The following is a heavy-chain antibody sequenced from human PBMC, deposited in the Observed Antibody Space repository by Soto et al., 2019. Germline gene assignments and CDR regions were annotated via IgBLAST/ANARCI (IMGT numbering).Heavy chain of an antibody. CDR2: VSYYGSNQ. D-gene: IGHD3-3*01. CDR3: AKDFFKSNYYLDS. J-gene: IGHJ4*02. V-gene: IGHV3-30*18. Sequence: QVQLVESGGGVVQPGRSLRLSCAASGFSFNIYGMHWVRQAPGKGLEWVAIVSYYGSNQYYADSVKGRFTISRDNSKNTLYLQMNSLRAEDTAVYYCAKDFFKSNYYLDSWGQGTLVTVSS. CDR1: GFSFNIYG.